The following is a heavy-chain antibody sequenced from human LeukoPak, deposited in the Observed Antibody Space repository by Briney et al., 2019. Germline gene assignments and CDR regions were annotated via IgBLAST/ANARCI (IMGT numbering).Heavy chain of an antibody. CDR3: ARASKPSSGYHYAANYYYYYCMDV. CDR2: IYYSGST. Sequence: SETLSLTCTVSGGSISNYYWSWIRQPPGKGLEWIGYIYYSGSTNYNPSLKSRVTISVDTSKNQFSLKVTSVIAADTAVYYCARASKPSSGYHYAANYYYYYCMDVWGKGTTVTVSS. V-gene: IGHV4-59*01. J-gene: IGHJ6*03. D-gene: IGHD5-12*01. CDR1: GGSISNYY.